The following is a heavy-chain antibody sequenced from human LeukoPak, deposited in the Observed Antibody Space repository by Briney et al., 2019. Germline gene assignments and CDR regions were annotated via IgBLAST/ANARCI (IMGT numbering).Heavy chain of an antibody. J-gene: IGHJ4*02. CDR2: IYDSGST. V-gene: IGHV4-39*01. CDR3: ARAGHFIAVAGRNFDY. D-gene: IGHD6-19*01. CDR1: GGSIRSSYYY. Sequence: SETLSLTCTVSGGSIRSSYYYWGWIRQPPGKGLEWIGSIYDSGSTYYNPSLKSRVTISVDTSKNQFSLKLNSVTAADTAVYYCARAGHFIAVAGRNFDYWGQGTLVTVSS.